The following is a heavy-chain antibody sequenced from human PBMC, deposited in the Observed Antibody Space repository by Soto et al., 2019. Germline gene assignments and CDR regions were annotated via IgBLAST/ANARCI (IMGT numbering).Heavy chain of an antibody. D-gene: IGHD6-13*01. CDR3: ARDLKVGSWTHFDY. J-gene: IGHJ4*02. V-gene: IGHV3-72*01. CDR1: GFTFSDHY. CDR2: TRNKAKSYTT. Sequence: EVQLVESGGGLVQPGGSLRLSCAVSGFTFSDHYIDWVRQAPGKGLEWVGRTRNKAKSYTTGYAASVKGRFTISRDDSKNSVYLQMDSLKTEDTAVYYCARDLKVGSWTHFDYWGQGTLVTVSS.